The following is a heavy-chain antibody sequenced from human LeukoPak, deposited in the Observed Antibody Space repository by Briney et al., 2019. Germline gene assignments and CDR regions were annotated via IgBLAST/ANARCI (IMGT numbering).Heavy chain of an antibody. CDR1: GFTFSSYW. D-gene: IGHD2-15*01. CDR3: ARVGNAFDI. J-gene: IGHJ3*02. CDR2: IKPDGSQN. Sequence: PGGSLRLSCAASGFTFSSYWMSWVRQAPGKGLEWVANIKPDGSQNYYVDSVKGRFTISRDNAKNSLYLQMNSLRAEDRAVYYCARVGNAFDIWGQGTMVTVSS. V-gene: IGHV3-7*01.